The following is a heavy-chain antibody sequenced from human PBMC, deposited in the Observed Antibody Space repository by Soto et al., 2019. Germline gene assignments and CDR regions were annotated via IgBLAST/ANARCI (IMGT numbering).Heavy chain of an antibody. CDR3: ARGTGVLDYYYMDV. CDR2: INSDGSSP. J-gene: IGHJ6*03. CDR1: GFTFSSYW. V-gene: IGHV3-74*01. D-gene: IGHD7-27*01. Sequence: EVQLVESGGGLVQPGGSLRLSCAASGFTFSSYWMHWVRQPPGKGLVWVSRINSDGSSPTYADSVKGRFTISRDNAKNTLYLQMNSLRAEDTAVYYCARGTGVLDYYYMDVWGKGTTVTVSS.